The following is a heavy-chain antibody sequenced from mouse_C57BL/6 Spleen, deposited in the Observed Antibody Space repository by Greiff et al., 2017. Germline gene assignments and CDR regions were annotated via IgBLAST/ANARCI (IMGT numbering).Heavy chain of an antibody. CDR3: ARSPSYGSSCYFDY. CDR2: IYPGSGST. D-gene: IGHD1-1*01. V-gene: IGHV1-55*01. J-gene: IGHJ2*01. CDR1: GYTFTSYW. Sequence: QVQLQQPGAELVKPGASVKMSCKASGYTFTSYWITWVKQRPGQGLEWIGDIYPGSGSTNYNEKFKGKATLTVDTSSSTAYMQLISLTSEDSAVYYCARSPSYGSSCYFDYWGQGTTLTVSS.